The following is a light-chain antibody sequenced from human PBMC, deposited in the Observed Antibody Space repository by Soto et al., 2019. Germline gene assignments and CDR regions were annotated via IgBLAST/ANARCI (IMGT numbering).Light chain of an antibody. CDR1: QGVNAW. CDR3: QQANSFPLT. J-gene: IGKJ4*01. Sequence: DTQMTQSPSSVSASVGYRVTITCRASQGVNAWLAWYQKKPGKAPELLIYEASTLHSGVPSRFSGSGSGTDFTLTSSSLQPEDFATYYCQQANSFPLTFGGGTKVEVQ. V-gene: IGKV1-12*01. CDR2: EAS.